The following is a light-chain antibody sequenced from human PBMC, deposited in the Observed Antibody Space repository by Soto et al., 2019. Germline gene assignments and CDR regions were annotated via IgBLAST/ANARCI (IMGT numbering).Light chain of an antibody. CDR3: QHSYSALIT. Sequence: DIQMTQSPSSLSASVVDRVTITFRASQSISSYLNWYQHKPGKAPKLLIYAASNLQSGVPSRFSGSGSGTDFTLTIISLQPDDFGTYYCQHSYSALITFGQGTRLEIK. CDR2: AAS. J-gene: IGKJ5*01. CDR1: QSISSY. V-gene: IGKV1-39*01.